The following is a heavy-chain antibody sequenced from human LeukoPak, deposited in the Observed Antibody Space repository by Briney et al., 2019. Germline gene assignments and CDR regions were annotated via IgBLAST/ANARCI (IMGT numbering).Heavy chain of an antibody. Sequence: GRSLRLSCAASGCTFSSYAMHWVREAPGKGLEWVAVISYDGNNKYYADSVKGRFTISRDNSKNTLYLQMNSLRAEDTAVYYCARERTYYYDSSGLGAYFDYWGQGTLVTVSS. J-gene: IGHJ4*02. CDR3: ARERTYYYDSSGLGAYFDY. D-gene: IGHD3-22*01. CDR1: GCTFSSYA. V-gene: IGHV3-30*04. CDR2: ISYDGNNK.